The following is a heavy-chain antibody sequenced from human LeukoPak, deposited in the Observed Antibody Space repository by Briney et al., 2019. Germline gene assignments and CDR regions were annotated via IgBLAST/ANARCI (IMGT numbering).Heavy chain of an antibody. Sequence: GESLKISCKGSGYSFGTYWIGWVRQMPGKGLEWMGIIYPGDSHTRYSPSFQGQVTISADKSTSTAYLQWNSLKSSDTAIYYCARLYTRLTRSIWGYFDPWGQGTPVTVSS. CDR1: GYSFGTYW. J-gene: IGHJ5*02. D-gene: IGHD3-16*01. CDR2: IYPGDSHT. CDR3: ARLYTRLTRSIWGYFDP. V-gene: IGHV5-51*01.